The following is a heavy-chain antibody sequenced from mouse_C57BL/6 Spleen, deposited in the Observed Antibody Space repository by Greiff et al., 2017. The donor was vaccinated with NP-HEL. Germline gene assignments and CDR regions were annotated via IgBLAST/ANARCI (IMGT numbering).Heavy chain of an antibody. CDR1: DYAFTSYW. CDR3: ARFSCIPYGC. V-gene: IGHV1-82*01. J-gene: IGHJ2*01. D-gene: IGHD1-1*02. CDR2: IYTGGGGT. Sequence: VQLQQSGAGLVQPGASVKLSCKASDYAFTSYWMNWVQQRPGKGLEWVGRIYTGGGGTNYHGKFKGKATLTADKSSSTAYLQLSSLTSEDSAVXCCARFSCIPYGCWGHVATLSV.